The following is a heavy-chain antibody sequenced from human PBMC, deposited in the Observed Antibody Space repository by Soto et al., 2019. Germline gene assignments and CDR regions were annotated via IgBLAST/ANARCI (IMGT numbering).Heavy chain of an antibody. Sequence: SETLSLTCTVSGGSISSGGYYWSWIRQHPGKGLEWIGYIYYSGSTYYNPSLKSRVTISVDTSKNQFSLKLSSVTAADTAVYYCAREAPPYYDILTSYWDDAFDIWGQGTMVTVSS. CDR3: AREAPPYYDILTSYWDDAFDI. D-gene: IGHD3-9*01. CDR2: IYYSGST. J-gene: IGHJ3*02. CDR1: GGSISSGGYY. V-gene: IGHV4-31*03.